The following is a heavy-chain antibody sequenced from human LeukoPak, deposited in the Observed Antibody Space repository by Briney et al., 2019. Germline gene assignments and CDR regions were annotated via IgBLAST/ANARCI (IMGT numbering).Heavy chain of an antibody. CDR2: INPNSGGT. CDR1: GYTFTGYY. V-gene: IGHV1-2*02. D-gene: IGHD4-23*01. CDR3: ARGLPYAGYGGWFDP. J-gene: IGHJ5*02. Sequence: GASVKVSCKASGYTFTGYYMHWVRQAPGQGLEWMGWINPNSGGTNYAQKFQGRVTMTRDTSISTAYMELSRLRSDDTAVYYCARGLPYAGYGGWFDPWGQGTLVTVSS.